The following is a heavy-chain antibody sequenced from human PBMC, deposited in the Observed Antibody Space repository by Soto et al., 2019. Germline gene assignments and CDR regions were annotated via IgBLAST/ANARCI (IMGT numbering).Heavy chain of an antibody. CDR3: ARGFWSGYLTYHYSGMDV. CDR2: IDPSDSYL. D-gene: IGHD3-3*01. Sequence: GESLKLSCKGSVYSFTSYWISWVCQMIGKGMEWKETIDPSDSYLHCTPYVQGHVSTAADESISTAYWQWCSLKASDTAMYYHARGFWSGYLTYHYSGMDVWGQGTTVTVSS. V-gene: IGHV5-10-1*01. J-gene: IGHJ6*02. CDR1: VYSFTSYW.